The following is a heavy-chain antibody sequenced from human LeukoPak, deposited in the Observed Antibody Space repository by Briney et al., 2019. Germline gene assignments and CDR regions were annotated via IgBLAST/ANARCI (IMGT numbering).Heavy chain of an antibody. Sequence: GGSLRLSCAASGFTFSDSYMTWVRQAPGKGVEWVAYISGSGHDINYSDSVKGRFTISRDNAKNSLYLQMSSLRVEDTAVYYCARVSRGYRPFDYWGQGTLVTVSS. D-gene: IGHD5-18*01. V-gene: IGHV3-11*04. CDR1: GFTFSDSY. CDR3: ARVSRGYRPFDY. CDR2: ISGSGHDI. J-gene: IGHJ4*02.